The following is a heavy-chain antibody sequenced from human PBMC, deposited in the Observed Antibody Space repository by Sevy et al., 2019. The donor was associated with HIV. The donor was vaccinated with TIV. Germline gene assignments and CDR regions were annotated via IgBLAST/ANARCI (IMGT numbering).Heavy chain of an antibody. Sequence: SQTLSLTCAISGDSVSSIRTSWNWIRQSPSRGLEWLGRTYYRSKWYNDYATSVKSRITINADTSKNQVSLLLNYVTPEETAVYDCAERTTDVFYNGIDVWGQGTTVTVSS. D-gene: IGHD1-1*01. CDR2: TYYRSKWYN. V-gene: IGHV6-1*01. CDR3: AERTTDVFYNGIDV. CDR1: GDSVSSIRTS. J-gene: IGHJ6*02.